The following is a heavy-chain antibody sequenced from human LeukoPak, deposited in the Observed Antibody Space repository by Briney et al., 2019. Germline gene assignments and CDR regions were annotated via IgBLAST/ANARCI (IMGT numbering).Heavy chain of an antibody. V-gene: IGHV3-23*01. CDR3: ARDPDGDYIGAFEI. Sequence: GGSLKLSCAASGFTFSNYAMMWLRQAPGKGPEWVSAIRGSGSGTYYADSVRGRFTVSRDNSRNSLYLQMNRLRAEDTAIYFCARDPDGDYIGAFEILGQGTKVTVSS. CDR1: GFTFSNYA. J-gene: IGHJ3*02. D-gene: IGHD4-17*01. CDR2: IRGSGSGT.